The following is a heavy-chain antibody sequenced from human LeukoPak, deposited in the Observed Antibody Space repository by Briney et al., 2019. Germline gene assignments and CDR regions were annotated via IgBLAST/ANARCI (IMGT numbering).Heavy chain of an antibody. CDR1: GFTFSNFW. Sequence: GGSLRLSCAASGFTFSNFWMNWVRQTPGKGLEGVANINQDGSEKYYVDSVKGRFTISRDNAKNSLYLQMNSLRAEDTAVYYCARSPTYSSSWYGDYFDYWGQGTLVTVSS. D-gene: IGHD6-13*01. J-gene: IGHJ4*02. CDR3: ARSPTYSSSWYGDYFDY. CDR2: INQDGSEK. V-gene: IGHV3-7*03.